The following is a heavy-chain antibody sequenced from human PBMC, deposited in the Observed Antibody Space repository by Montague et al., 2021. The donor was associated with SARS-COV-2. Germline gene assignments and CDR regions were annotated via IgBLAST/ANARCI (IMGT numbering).Heavy chain of an antibody. CDR1: GGSISSSSHY. Sequence: SETLSLTCTVSGGSISSSSHYWGWIRQPPGKGLEWIGSIYYSGSTYYNPSLKSRVTMSVDTSKNQFSLKLSSVTAADTAVYYCARQEPIVVVVAAARGWFDPWGQGTLVTVPS. V-gene: IGHV4-39*01. CDR2: IYYSGST. D-gene: IGHD2-15*01. J-gene: IGHJ5*02. CDR3: ARQEPIVVVVAAARGWFDP.